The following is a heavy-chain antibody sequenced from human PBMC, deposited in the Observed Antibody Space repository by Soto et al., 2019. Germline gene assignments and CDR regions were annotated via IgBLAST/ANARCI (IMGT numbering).Heavy chain of an antibody. D-gene: IGHD5-18*01. Sequence: PSETLSLTCAVYGGSFSGYYWSWIRQPPGKGLEWIGEINHSGSTNYNPSLKSRVTISVDTSKNQFSLKLSSVTAADTAVYYCARGRAWIQLPGIRYYYYGMDVWGQGTTVTVYS. CDR1: GGSFSGYY. J-gene: IGHJ6*02. CDR3: ARGRAWIQLPGIRYYYYGMDV. V-gene: IGHV4-34*01. CDR2: INHSGST.